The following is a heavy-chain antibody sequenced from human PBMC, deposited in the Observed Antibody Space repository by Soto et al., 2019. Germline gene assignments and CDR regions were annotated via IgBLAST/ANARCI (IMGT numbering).Heavy chain of an antibody. D-gene: IGHD3-10*01. CDR3: ARVFTVIPWFGETNYGMDV. J-gene: IGHJ6*02. CDR1: GGSISSGGYY. V-gene: IGHV4-61*08. Sequence: KSSETLSLTCTVSGGSISSGGYYWSWIRQHPGKGLEWIGYIYYSGSTNYNPSLKSRVTISVDTSKNQFSLKLSSVTAADTAVYYCARVFTVIPWFGETNYGMDVWGQGTTVTVSS. CDR2: IYYSGST.